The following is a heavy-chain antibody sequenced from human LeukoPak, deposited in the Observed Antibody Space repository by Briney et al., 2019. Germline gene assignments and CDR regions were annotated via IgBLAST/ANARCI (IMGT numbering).Heavy chain of an antibody. CDR3: ARLTLSANDWCYDY. Sequence: PGGSLRLSCAASGFTFSAYWMRWVRQAPGKGLEWVASIKEDGSEKYYVDSVKGRFTISRDNSKNSLYLQTNSLRAEDTAVYYCARLTLSANDWCYDYWGQGTLVTVSS. CDR1: GFTFSAYW. V-gene: IGHV3-7*01. D-gene: IGHD5-12*01. CDR2: IKEDGSEK. J-gene: IGHJ4*02.